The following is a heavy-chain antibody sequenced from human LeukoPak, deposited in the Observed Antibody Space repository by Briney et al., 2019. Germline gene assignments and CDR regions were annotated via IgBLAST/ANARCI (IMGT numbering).Heavy chain of an antibody. CDR1: GFTFSSYA. J-gene: IGHJ4*02. CDR3: ARDQADSSGWYGFDY. CDR2: ISYDGSNK. D-gene: IGHD6-19*01. Sequence: GRSLRLSCAASGFTFSSYAMHWVRQAPGKGQEWVAVISYDGSNKYYADSVKGRFTISRDNSKNTLYLQMNSLRAEDTAVYYCARDQADSSGWYGFDYWGQGTLVTVSS. V-gene: IGHV3-30*04.